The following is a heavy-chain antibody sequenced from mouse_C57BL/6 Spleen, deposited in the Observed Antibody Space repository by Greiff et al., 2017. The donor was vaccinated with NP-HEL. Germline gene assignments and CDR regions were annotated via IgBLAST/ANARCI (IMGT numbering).Heavy chain of an antibody. V-gene: IGHV2-2*01. Sequence: VQRVESGPGLVQPSQSLSITCTVSGFSLTSYGVHWVRQSPGKGLEWLGVIWSGGSTDYNAAFISRLSISKDNSKSQVFFKMNSLQADDTAIYYCARNYYYGSFYAMDYWGQGTSVTVSS. CDR1: GFSLTSYG. J-gene: IGHJ4*01. D-gene: IGHD1-1*01. CDR3: ARNYYYGSFYAMDY. CDR2: IWSGGST.